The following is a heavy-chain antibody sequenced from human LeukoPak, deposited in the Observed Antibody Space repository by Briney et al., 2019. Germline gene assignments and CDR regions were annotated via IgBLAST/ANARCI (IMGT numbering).Heavy chain of an antibody. CDR2: IKQDGSEK. Sequence: PGGSLRLSCAASGFSFTNAGMSWVRQAPGKGLEWVANIKQDGSEKYYVDSVKGRFTISRDNAKNSLYLQMNSLRAEDTAVYYCARDSRGAFDYWGQGTLVTVSS. J-gene: IGHJ4*02. CDR1: GFSFTNAG. CDR3: ARDSRGAFDY. V-gene: IGHV3-7*01. D-gene: IGHD3-10*01.